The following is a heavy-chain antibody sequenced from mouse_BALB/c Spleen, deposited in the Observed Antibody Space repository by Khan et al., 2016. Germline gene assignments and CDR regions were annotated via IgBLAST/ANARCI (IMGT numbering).Heavy chain of an antibody. CDR2: INPTSGYT. CDR1: GYTFAYYT. Sequence: QVQLKESAAELARPGASVKMSCKASGYTFAYYTMHWVKQRPGQGLEWIGYINPTSGYTEYNHRFKDKTTLTADKSSTTAYMQLSSLTSEDSAVYYCAREFYYGWSPYWGQGTLVTVSA. D-gene: IGHD1-1*01. J-gene: IGHJ3*01. CDR3: AREFYYGWSPY. V-gene: IGHV1-4*02.